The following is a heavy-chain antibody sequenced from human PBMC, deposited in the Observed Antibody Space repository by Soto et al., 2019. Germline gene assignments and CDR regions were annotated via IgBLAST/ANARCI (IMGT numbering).Heavy chain of an antibody. V-gene: IGHV3-15*01. CDR3: MTLAVIYSRGH. CDR1: GFTFSYDW. D-gene: IGHD6-25*01. Sequence: EVQLVESGGGLAKPGGSLRLSCASSGFTFSYDWMNWVRQAPGKGLEWVARIKSVTDGGTTDYAAPVKGRFFISRDDSKSTLYLQMNSLKPEDTAIYYCMTLAVIYSRGHWGQGTLVTVAS. CDR2: IKSVTDGGTT. J-gene: IGHJ4*02.